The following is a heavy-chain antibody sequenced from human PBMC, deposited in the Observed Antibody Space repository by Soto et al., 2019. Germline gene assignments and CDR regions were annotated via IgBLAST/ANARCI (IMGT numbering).Heavy chain of an antibody. J-gene: IGHJ6*02. CDR3: ASQDSYYYYYGMDV. Sequence: PSETLPLTCTVSGGSLRSSSYYWGWIRQPPGKGLEWIGSIYYSGSTYYNPSLKSRVTISVDTSKNQFSLKLSSVTAADTAVYYCASQDSYYYYYGMDVWGQGTTVT. D-gene: IGHD2-15*01. CDR2: IYYSGST. CDR1: GGSLRSSSYY. V-gene: IGHV4-39*01.